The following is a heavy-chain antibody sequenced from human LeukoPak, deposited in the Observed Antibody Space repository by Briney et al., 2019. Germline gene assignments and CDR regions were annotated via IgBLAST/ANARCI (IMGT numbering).Heavy chain of an antibody. D-gene: IGHD1-26*01. CDR3: ARVVGARTPDYYYCYYMDV. Sequence: SVKVSCKASGGTFSSYAISWVRQAPGQGLEWMGGVIPIFGTANYAQKFQGRVTITTDESTSTAYMELSSLRSEDTAVYYCARVVGARTPDYYYCYYMDVWGKGTTVTVSS. J-gene: IGHJ6*03. CDR2: VIPIFGTA. V-gene: IGHV1-69*05. CDR1: GGTFSSYA.